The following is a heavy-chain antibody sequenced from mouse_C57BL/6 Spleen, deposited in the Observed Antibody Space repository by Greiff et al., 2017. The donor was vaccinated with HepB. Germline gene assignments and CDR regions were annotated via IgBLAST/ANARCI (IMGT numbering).Heavy chain of an antibody. V-gene: IGHV1-50*01. CDR1: GYTFTSYW. Sequence: QVQLQQPGAELVKPGASVKLSCKASGYTFTSYWMQWVKQRPGQGLEWIGEIDPSDSYTNYNQKFKGKATLTVDTSSSTAYMQLSSLTSEDSAVYYCARWDYGYAMDYRGQGTSVTVSS. J-gene: IGHJ4*01. D-gene: IGHD2-4*01. CDR3: ARWDYGYAMDY. CDR2: IDPSDSYT.